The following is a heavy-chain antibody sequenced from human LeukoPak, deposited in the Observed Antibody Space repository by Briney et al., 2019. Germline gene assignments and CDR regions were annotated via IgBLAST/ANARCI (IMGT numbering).Heavy chain of an antibody. J-gene: IGHJ1*01. CDR1: GYTISSGYY. V-gene: IGHV4-38-2*02. CDR2: MYHSGST. D-gene: IGHD2-15*01. CDR3: AREVVVVDRYFQH. Sequence: SETLSLTCAVSGYTISSGYYWGLIRQPPGKGLEWIGSMYHSGSTYYNPSLKSRVTISVDTSKNQFSLKLSSVTAADTAVYYCAREVVVVDRYFQHWGQGTLVTVSS.